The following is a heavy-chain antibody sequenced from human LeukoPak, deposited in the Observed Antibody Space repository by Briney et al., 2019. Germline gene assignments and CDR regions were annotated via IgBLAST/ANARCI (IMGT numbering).Heavy chain of an antibody. Sequence: ASVKVSCKASGYTFTGYYMHWVRQAPGQGLEWMGWINPNSGGTNYAQKFQGRVTMTRDTSISTAYMELSRLRSDDTAVYYCARSIAVAGTGVLADYWGQGTLVTVSS. J-gene: IGHJ4*02. CDR3: ARSIAVAGTGVLADY. D-gene: IGHD6-19*01. CDR1: GYTFTGYY. CDR2: INPNSGGT. V-gene: IGHV1-2*02.